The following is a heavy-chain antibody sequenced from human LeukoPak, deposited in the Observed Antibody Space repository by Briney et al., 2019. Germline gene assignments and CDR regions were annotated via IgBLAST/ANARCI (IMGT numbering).Heavy chain of an antibody. CDR3: ARDRGESSGCPIMDY. CDR2: VNSGGDDT. Sequence: PGGSLRLSCAASGFTASSTHMTWVRQAPGKGLEWVSIVNSGGDDTYYADSVKGRFTISRDNSKNTVYLEMNSLRVEDTAVYYSARDRGESSGCPIMDYWGQGTLVTVS. CDR1: GFTASSTH. J-gene: IGHJ4*02. D-gene: IGHD6-19*01. V-gene: IGHV3-66*01.